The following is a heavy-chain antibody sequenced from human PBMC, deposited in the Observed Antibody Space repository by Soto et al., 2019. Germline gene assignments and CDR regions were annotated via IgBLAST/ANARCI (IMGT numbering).Heavy chain of an antibody. CDR1: GFTFSSYE. Sequence: PGGSLILSCAASGFTFSSYEMNWVRQAPGKGLEWVSYISSSGSTIYYADSVKGRFTISRDNAKNSLYLQMNSLRAEDTAVYYCASVMDTAMVNPYYYSYGIDVCGQGTTVTVYS. V-gene: IGHV3-48*03. CDR2: ISSSGSTI. CDR3: ASVMDTAMVNPYYYSYGIDV. D-gene: IGHD5-18*01. J-gene: IGHJ6*02.